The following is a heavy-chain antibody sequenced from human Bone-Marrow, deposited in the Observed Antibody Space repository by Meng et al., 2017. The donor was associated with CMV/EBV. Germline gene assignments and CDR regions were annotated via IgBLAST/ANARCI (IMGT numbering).Heavy chain of an antibody. Sequence: GESLKISCAASGFTFSSYGMHWVRQAPGKGLEWVSGINWNAGSTDYADSVKGRFAISRDNAQNSLHLQMNSLRVEDTALYYCARKGYCTSSTCYNFYGMDVWGQGTAVTVSS. D-gene: IGHD2/OR15-2a*01. CDR3: ARKGYCTSSTCYNFYGMDV. J-gene: IGHJ6*02. CDR2: INWNAGST. CDR1: GFTFSSYG. V-gene: IGHV3-20*04.